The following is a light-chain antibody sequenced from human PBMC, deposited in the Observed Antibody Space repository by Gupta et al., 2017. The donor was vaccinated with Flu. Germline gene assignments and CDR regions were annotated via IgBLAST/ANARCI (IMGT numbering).Light chain of an antibody. Sequence: SSELTQDPAVSVALGQTVRITCQGDSLRNYYASWYQQKPGQAPVLVIYAKNNRPSGIPDRFSGSTSGNTASLTITGAQAEDEADYYCSSRDSSGNHRVFGAGTKVTVL. CDR2: AKN. V-gene: IGLV3-19*01. CDR3: SSRDSSGNHRV. CDR1: SLRNYY. J-gene: IGLJ1*01.